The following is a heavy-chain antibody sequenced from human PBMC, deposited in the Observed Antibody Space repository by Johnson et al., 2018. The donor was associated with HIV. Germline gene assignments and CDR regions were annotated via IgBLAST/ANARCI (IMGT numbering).Heavy chain of an antibody. CDR2: ISWNGGGI. CDR3: ARALQWPNAFDI. Sequence: VQLVESGGGLVQPGRSLRLSCAASGFTFDDYAMHWVRQAPGKGLEWVSGISWNGGGIGYEDSVKGRFTISRDNAKNSLYLQMNSLRAEDTTIYYCARALQWPNAFDIWGQGTMVTVSS. D-gene: IGHD6-19*01. J-gene: IGHJ3*02. V-gene: IGHV3-9*01. CDR1: GFTFDDYA.